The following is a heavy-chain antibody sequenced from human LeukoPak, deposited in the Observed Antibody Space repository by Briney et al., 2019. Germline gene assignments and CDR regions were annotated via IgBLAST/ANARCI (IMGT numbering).Heavy chain of an antibody. D-gene: IGHD1-1*01. CDR1: GGSISSYY. J-gene: IGHJ5*02. V-gene: IGHV4-59*01. CDR3: AREGTAGTNLNWFDP. CDR2: ISYSGST. Sequence: SETLSLTCTVSGGSISSYYWSCIRQPPGKGLEWIGYISYSGSTNFNPSLKSRVTISVDASKNQFSLKLSSVTAADTAVYYCAREGTAGTNLNWFDPWGQGTLVTVSS.